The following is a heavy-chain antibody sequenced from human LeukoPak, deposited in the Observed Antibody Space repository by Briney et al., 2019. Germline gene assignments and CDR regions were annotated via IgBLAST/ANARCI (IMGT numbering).Heavy chain of an antibody. CDR2: IYSGGST. CDR1: GFTVRSNY. J-gene: IGHJ4*02. V-gene: IGHV3-66*01. Sequence: GGSLRLSCAASGFTVRSNYMSWVRQAPGKGLEWVSVIYSGGSTYYADSVKGRFTISRDNSKNTLYLQMNSLRAEDTAVYYCARMSSPITTVTADAVDYWGQGTLVTVSS. D-gene: IGHD4-17*01. CDR3: ARMSSPITTVTADAVDY.